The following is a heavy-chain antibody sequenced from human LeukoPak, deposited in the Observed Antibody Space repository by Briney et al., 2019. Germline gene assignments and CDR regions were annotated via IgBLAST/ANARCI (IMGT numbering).Heavy chain of an antibody. J-gene: IGHJ4*02. CDR2: IYYSGST. CDR3: ARYWDTAMVLDY. D-gene: IGHD5-18*01. Sequence: SETLSLTCTVSGGSISSGGYYWSWIRQHPGKGLEWIGYIYYSGSTYYNPSLKSRVTISVDTSKNQFSLKLSSVTAAGTAVYYCARYWDTAMVLDYWGQGTLVTVSS. V-gene: IGHV4-31*03. CDR1: GGSISSGGYY.